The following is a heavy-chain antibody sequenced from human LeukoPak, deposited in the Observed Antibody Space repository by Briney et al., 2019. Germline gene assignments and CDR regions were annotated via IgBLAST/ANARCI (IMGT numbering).Heavy chain of an antibody. V-gene: IGHV3-7*01. CDR1: GFTFSSYW. CDR3: ARDQSVWGGRYNWFDP. Sequence: GGSLRLSCAASGFTFSSYWMSWVRQAPGKGLEWVANIKQDGSEKYYVDSVKGRFTISRDNAKNSLYLQMNSLRAEDTAVYYCARDQSVWGGRYNWFDPWGQGTLVTVSS. CDR2: IKQDGSEK. D-gene: IGHD3-16*01. J-gene: IGHJ5*02.